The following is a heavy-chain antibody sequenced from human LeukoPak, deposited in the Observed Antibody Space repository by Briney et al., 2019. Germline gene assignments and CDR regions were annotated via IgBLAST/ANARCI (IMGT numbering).Heavy chain of an antibody. D-gene: IGHD3-22*01. CDR1: GYTFTNYG. CDR3: ARDFLPYDSSGYYCIFDY. CDR2: ISAYNGNT. J-gene: IGHJ4*02. V-gene: IGHV1-18*01. Sequence: ASVKVSCKASGYTFTNYGISWVRQAPGQGLECMGWISAYNGNTKYVQKFQGRVTMTTDTSTSTAYMELRSLRSDDTAVYYCARDFLPYDSSGYYCIFDYWGQGTLVTVSS.